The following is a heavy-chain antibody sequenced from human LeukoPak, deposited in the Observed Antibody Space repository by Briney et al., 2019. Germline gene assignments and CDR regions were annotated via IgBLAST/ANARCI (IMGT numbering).Heavy chain of an antibody. J-gene: IGHJ6*03. Sequence: PSETLSLTCTVSGGSISSSIYYWGWIRQSPGKGLEWIGSIYYSGSTYYNPSLKSRVTISVDTSKNQFSLKLSSVTAADTAVYYCARVLLEYYVGYYMDVWGKGTTVTVSS. V-gene: IGHV4-39*07. CDR1: GGSISSSIYY. CDR2: IYYSGST. D-gene: IGHD1-26*01. CDR3: ARVLLEYYVGYYMDV.